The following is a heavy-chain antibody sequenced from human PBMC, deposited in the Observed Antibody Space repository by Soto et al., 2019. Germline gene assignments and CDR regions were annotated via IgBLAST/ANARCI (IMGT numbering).Heavy chain of an antibody. Sequence: ELQLVESGGGLAQPGGSLRLSCAASGSTFSSSEMHWVRQAPGKGLEWVSYISKSGSVIYYADSVKGRFTISRDNAKNLLYLQMNSLRAEDTAVYFCASVNLRFSYGIDVWGQGPTVTVSS. J-gene: IGHJ6*02. D-gene: IGHD3-3*01. CDR2: ISKSGSVI. V-gene: IGHV3-48*03. CDR1: GSTFSSSE. CDR3: ASVNLRFSYGIDV.